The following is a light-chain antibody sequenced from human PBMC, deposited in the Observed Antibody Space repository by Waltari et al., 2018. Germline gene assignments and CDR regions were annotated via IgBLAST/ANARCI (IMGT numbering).Light chain of an antibody. V-gene: IGLV2-8*01. J-gene: IGLJ2*01. Sequence: QSALTQPPSASGSPGQSVTISCMGTSRDVGLSNSVSWYQQYPGKAPNLLIYEVNKRPSGVPDRFSGSKSGNTASLTVSGLQAEDEADYYCSSYADRKTVAFGGGTKLTVL. CDR1: SRDVGLSNS. CDR2: EVN. CDR3: SSYADRKTVA.